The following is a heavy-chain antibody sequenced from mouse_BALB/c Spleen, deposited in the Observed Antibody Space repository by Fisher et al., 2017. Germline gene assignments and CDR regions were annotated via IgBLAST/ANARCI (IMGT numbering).Heavy chain of an antibody. Sequence: KFKGKATLTVDKSSSTAYMQLNSLTSEDSAVYYCARKTAASYAMDYWGQGTSVTVSS. J-gene: IGHJ4*01. V-gene: IGHV1-39*01. D-gene: IGHD6-1*01. CDR3: ARKTAASYAMDY.